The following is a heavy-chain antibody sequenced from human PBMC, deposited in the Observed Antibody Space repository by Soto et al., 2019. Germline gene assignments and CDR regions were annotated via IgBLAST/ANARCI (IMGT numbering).Heavy chain of an antibody. Sequence: PSDTLSLTFAVSGGPISSSNWWSWVRQPPGKGLEWIGEIYHSGSTNYNPSLKSRVTISVDKSKNQFSLKLSSVTAADTAVYYCARSPDSSGYYPRWYYYGMDVWGQGTTVTVS. CDR3: ARSPDSSGYYPRWYYYGMDV. CDR1: GGPISSSNW. V-gene: IGHV4-4*02. J-gene: IGHJ6*02. CDR2: IYHSGST. D-gene: IGHD3-22*01.